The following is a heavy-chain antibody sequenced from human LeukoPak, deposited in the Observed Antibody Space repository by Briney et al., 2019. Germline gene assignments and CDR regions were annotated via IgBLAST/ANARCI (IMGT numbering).Heavy chain of an antibody. CDR3: AGAYCSGGRCYSGGY. V-gene: IGHV1-69*05. D-gene: IGHD2-15*01. CDR1: GGTFSSYA. J-gene: IGHJ4*02. Sequence: ASVKVSCKASGGTFSSYAISWVRQAPGQGLEWMGRIIPIFGTANYAQKFQGRVTITTDESTSTAYMELSSLRSEDTAVYYCAGAYCSGGRCYSGGYWGQGTLVTVSS. CDR2: IIPIFGTA.